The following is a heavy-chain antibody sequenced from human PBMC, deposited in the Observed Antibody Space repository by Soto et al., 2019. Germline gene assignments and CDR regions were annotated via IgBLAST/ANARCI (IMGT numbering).Heavy chain of an antibody. CDR1: GFTFSSYA. CDR2: ISSNGGST. D-gene: IGHD2-15*01. V-gene: IGHV3-64*01. J-gene: IGHJ4*02. Sequence: EVQLVESGGGLVQPGGSLRLSCAASGFTFSSYAMHWVRQAPGKXLEYVSAISSNGGSTYYANSVKGRFTISRDNSKNTLYLQMGSLRAEDMAVYYCARDRGGYADYWGQGTLVTVSS. CDR3: ARDRGGYADY.